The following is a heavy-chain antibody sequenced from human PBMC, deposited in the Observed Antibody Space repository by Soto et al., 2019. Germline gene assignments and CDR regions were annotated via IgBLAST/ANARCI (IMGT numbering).Heavy chain of an antibody. CDR1: GFTFSSYA. D-gene: IGHD2-2*01. CDR3: AKLPVVVVPAARGEDY. CDR2: ISGSGGST. J-gene: IGHJ4*02. V-gene: IGHV3-23*01. Sequence: GGSLRLSCAASGFTFSSYAMSWVRQAPGKGLEWVSAISGSGGSTYYADSVKGRFTISRDNSKNTLYLQMNSLRAEDTAVYYCAKLPVVVVPAARGEDYWGQGTPVTVSS.